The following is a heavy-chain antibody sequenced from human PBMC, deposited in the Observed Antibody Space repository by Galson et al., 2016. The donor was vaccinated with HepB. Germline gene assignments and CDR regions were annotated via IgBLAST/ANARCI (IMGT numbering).Heavy chain of an antibody. CDR2: LYSGGGT. V-gene: IGHV3-53*01. CDR3: TTSSTRGYTYGPSAY. D-gene: IGHD5-18*01. CDR1: GFTVSNNF. J-gene: IGHJ4*02. Sequence: SLRLSCAASGFTVSNNFMRWVRQAPGKGLEWVSLLYSGGGTHYVDSVKGRFIIPRDNSKNTLYLQMNSLKTEDTAVYYCTTSSTRGYTYGPSAYWGRGTLVAVSS.